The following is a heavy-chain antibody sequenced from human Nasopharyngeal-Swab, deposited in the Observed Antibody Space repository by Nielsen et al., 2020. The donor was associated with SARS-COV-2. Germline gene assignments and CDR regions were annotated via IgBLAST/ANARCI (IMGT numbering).Heavy chain of an antibody. CDR3: ATVKTYYYDSSGDRGDAFDI. V-gene: IGHV1-3*01. D-gene: IGHD3-22*01. CDR2: INAGNGNT. J-gene: IGHJ3*02. Sequence: ASVKVSCKASGYTFTSYAMHWVRQAPGQRLEWMGWINAGNGNTKYSQKFQGRVTITRDKSTSTAYMELSSLRSEDTAVYYCATVKTYYYDSSGDRGDAFDIWGQGTMVTVSS. CDR1: GYTFTSYA.